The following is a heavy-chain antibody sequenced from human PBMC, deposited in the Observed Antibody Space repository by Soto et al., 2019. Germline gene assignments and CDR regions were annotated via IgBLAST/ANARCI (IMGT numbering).Heavy chain of an antibody. V-gene: IGHV1-46*01. CDR1: GYTFTTYY. J-gene: IGHJ5*02. D-gene: IGHD3-10*01. Sequence: ASVKVSCKASGYTFTTYYMHWVRQAPGQGLEWMGIINPSGGSTSYAQKFQGRVTMTEDTSTDTAYMELSSLRSEDTAVYYCATVHYYGSGSYWPGDNNWFDPWGQGTLVTVSS. CDR3: ATVHYYGSGSYWPGDNNWFDP. CDR2: INPSGGST.